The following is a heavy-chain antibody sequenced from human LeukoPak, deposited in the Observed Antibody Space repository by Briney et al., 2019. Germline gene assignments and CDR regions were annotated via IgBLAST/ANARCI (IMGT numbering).Heavy chain of an antibody. D-gene: IGHD2-2*01. V-gene: IGHV4-30-2*01. Sequence: SETLSLTCTVSGGSISSGGYYWSWMRQPPGRGLEWIGYIHHSGSTYYNPSLKSRVTISVDRSKNQFSLKLSSVTAADTAVYYCARDRYCSSTSCSPGAFDIWGQGTIVTVSS. CDR1: GGSISSGGYY. J-gene: IGHJ3*02. CDR2: IHHSGST. CDR3: ARDRYCSSTSCSPGAFDI.